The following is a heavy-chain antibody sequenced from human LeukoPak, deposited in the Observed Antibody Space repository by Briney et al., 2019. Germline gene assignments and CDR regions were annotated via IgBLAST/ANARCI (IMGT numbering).Heavy chain of an antibody. D-gene: IGHD3-16*01. CDR1: GFTFSSYT. Sequence: PGGSLRLSCTASGFTFSSYTMNWVRQAPGKGLEWVSAINNGGGTTYYADSVKGRFTISRDNSKNTLFLQMNSLRAEDTAVYYCAKDSAFGGEDSWGQGTLVTVSS. CDR2: INNGGGTT. V-gene: IGHV3-23*01. CDR3: AKDSAFGGEDS. J-gene: IGHJ4*02.